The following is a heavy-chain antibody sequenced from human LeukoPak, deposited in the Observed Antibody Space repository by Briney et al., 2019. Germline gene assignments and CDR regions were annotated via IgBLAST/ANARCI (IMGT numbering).Heavy chain of an antibody. CDR3: ANDTSIGRYYTTGVCSTFDY. CDR2: ISDTGATT. J-gene: IGHJ4*02. D-gene: IGHD2-8*01. Sequence: PGGSLRLSSALSGVTSSSDAMSWVRQAPGKGLEWVSAISDTGATTYDADSVKGRFTISRDNSRSTLYLQMNSLRAEDTALYYCANDTSIGRYYTTGVCSTFDYWGQGTLVTVSS. CDR1: GVTSSSDA. V-gene: IGHV3-23*01.